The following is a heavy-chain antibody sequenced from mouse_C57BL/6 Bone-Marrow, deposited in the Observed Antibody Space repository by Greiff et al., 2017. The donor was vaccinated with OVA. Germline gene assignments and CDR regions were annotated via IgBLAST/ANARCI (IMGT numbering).Heavy chain of an antibody. J-gene: IGHJ2*01. CDR1: GYTFTSYW. CDR2: IYPGSGST. V-gene: IGHV1-55*01. CDR3: ARGRYRNFLFDY. D-gene: IGHD2-5*01. Sequence: QVQLQQPGAELVKPGASVKMSCKASGYTFTSYWITWVKQRPGQGLEWIGDIYPGSGSTNYNEKFKSKATLTVDTSSSTAYMQLSSLTSEDSAVYYCARGRYRNFLFDYWGQGTTLTVSS.